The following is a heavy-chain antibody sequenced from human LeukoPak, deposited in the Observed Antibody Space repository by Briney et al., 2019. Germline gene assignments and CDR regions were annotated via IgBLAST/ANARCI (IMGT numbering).Heavy chain of an antibody. Sequence: SETLSLTCIVSDGYINLASYYWTWIRQPAGKGLEWIGRIDSSGSTNYNPSLKSRVSISVDTSKNQFSLRLSSVTAADTAVYYCARGDSSSWYSYFDYWGQGALVTVSS. V-gene: IGHV4-61*02. J-gene: IGHJ4*02. CDR2: IDSSGST. D-gene: IGHD6-13*01. CDR1: DGYINLASYY. CDR3: ARGDSSSWYSYFDY.